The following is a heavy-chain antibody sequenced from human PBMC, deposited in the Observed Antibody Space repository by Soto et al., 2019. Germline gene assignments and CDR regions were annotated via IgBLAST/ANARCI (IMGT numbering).Heavy chain of an antibody. D-gene: IGHD1-26*01. Sequence: EVQVVESGGGLVKPGGSLRLSCAASGFTFSNAWMNWVRQAPGKGLEWVGRIKSYSDGGTTDYAAPVKGRFTISRDDSKNTLFLQMNSLKTEDTAVYYCTALKWELDLDVWGQGTTVTVSS. CDR3: TALKWELDLDV. V-gene: IGHV3-15*07. CDR1: GFTFSNAW. J-gene: IGHJ6*02. CDR2: IKSYSDGGTT.